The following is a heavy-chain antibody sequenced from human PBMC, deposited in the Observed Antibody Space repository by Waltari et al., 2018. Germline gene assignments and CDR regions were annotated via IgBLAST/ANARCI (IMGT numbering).Heavy chain of an antibody. CDR1: GFTLSNYA. CDR3: AKDQSTDYGDNGGLGYFDX. CDR2: ISGSGDST. Sequence: EVQLVESGGGLVQTGGSLRLSGAASGFTLSNYATSWVRQAPGKGLEWVSTISGSGDSTYYADSVXXRFTISRDKSKNALYVQMNSLRAEDTAVYYCAKDQSTDYGDNGGLGYFDXWGQGTLVSVSS. V-gene: IGHV3-23*04. J-gene: IGHJ4*02. D-gene: IGHD4-17*01.